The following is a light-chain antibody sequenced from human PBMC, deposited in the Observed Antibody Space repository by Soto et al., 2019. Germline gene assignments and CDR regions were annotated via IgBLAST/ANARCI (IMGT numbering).Light chain of an antibody. CDR3: CSYVGATTYV. J-gene: IGLJ1*01. Sequence: QSVLTRPASVAGSPGQSITITCTGSASNIGGYSLVSWYQHHAGKAPKVIIYEGVKRPSGVSNRFSGFKSGTTASLTISGLQAEDEADYYCCSYVGATTYVFGSGTKVTVL. V-gene: IGLV2-23*01. CDR1: ASNIGGYSL. CDR2: EGV.